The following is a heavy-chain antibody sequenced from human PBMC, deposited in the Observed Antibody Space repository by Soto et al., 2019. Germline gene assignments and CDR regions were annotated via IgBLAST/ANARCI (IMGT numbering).Heavy chain of an antibody. Sequence: ASVKVSCKASGGSFSSYAISWVRQAPGQGLEWMGGIIPIFGTANYAQKFQGRVTITADKSTSTAYMELSSLRSEETAVYYCARDLVATGPIDYWGQGTLVTVSS. CDR1: GGSFSSYA. J-gene: IGHJ4*02. CDR3: ARDLVATGPIDY. CDR2: IIPIFGTA. D-gene: IGHD5-12*01. V-gene: IGHV1-69*06.